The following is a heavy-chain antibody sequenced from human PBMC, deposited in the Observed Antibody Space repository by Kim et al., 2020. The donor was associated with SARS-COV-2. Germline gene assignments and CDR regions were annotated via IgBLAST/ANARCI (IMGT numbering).Heavy chain of an antibody. CDR1: GYSFDTFS. Sequence: ASVKVSCKASGYSFDTFSLYWLRQAPGQRFEWMGWINGGNGNTRYSQNFQGRVIFTRDTSATTAYMELTSLTFKDTAVYYCAREGSGSYNWLDPWGQGIL. V-gene: IGHV1-3*01. D-gene: IGHD3-10*01. CDR3: AREGSGSYNWLDP. CDR2: INGGNGNT. J-gene: IGHJ5*02.